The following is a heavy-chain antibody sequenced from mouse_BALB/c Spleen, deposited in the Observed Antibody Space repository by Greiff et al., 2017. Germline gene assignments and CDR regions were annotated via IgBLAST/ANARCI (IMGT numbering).Heavy chain of an antibody. J-gene: IGHJ2*01. CDR2: IWSGGST. V-gene: IGHV2-2*02. Sequence: VKLVESGPGLVQPSQSLSITCTVSGFSLTSYGVHWVRQSPGKGLEWLGVIWSGGSTDYNAAFISRLSISKDNSKSQVFFKMNSLQANDTAIYYCARMEYGNFYFDYWGQGTTLTVSS. CDR1: GFSLTSYG. D-gene: IGHD2-10*02. CDR3: ARMEYGNFYFDY.